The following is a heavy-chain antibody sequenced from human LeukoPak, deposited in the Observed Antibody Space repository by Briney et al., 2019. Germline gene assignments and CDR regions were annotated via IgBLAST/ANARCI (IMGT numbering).Heavy chain of an antibody. CDR1: GGSISSYY. CDR3: AREPLELRDYYYYYYGMDV. CDR2: IYYSGST. V-gene: IGHV4-59*01. D-gene: IGHD1-26*01. Sequence: SETLSLTCTVSGGSISSYYWSWIRQPPGKGLEWIGYIYYSGSTNYNPSLKSRVTISVDTSKNQFSLKLSSVTAADTAVYYCAREPLELRDYYYYYYGMDVWGQGTTVTVSS. J-gene: IGHJ6*02.